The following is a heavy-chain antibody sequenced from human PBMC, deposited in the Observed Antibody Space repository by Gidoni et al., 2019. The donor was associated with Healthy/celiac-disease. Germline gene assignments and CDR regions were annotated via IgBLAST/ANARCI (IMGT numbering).Heavy chain of an antibody. D-gene: IGHD5-12*01. J-gene: IGHJ4*02. CDR3: ERGRDGYNSIFDY. V-gene: IGHV3-66*01. Sequence: EVQLVESGGGLVQPGGSLRLSCAASGFTVSSNYMSWVRQAPGKGLEWVSVIYSGGSTYYADSGKGRFTISRDNSKNTLYLQMNSLRAEDTAVYYCERGRDGYNSIFDYWGQGTLVTVSS. CDR2: IYSGGST. CDR1: GFTVSSNY.